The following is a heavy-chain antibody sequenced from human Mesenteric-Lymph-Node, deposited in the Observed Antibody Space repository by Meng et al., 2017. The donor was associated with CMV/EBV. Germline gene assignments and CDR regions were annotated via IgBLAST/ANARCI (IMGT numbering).Heavy chain of an antibody. CDR1: GFTFSSFW. CDR2: INTNGSDT. V-gene: IGHV3-74*01. Sequence: GESLKISCAASGFTFSSFWMYWVRQDPERGLVWVSSINTNGSDTKYADSVKGRFTISRDNAKNTLYLQVNSLRAEDTAVYYCARGRARGLNGLFDYWGQGTLVTVSS. CDR3: ARGRARGLNGLFDY. J-gene: IGHJ4*02. D-gene: IGHD3-16*01.